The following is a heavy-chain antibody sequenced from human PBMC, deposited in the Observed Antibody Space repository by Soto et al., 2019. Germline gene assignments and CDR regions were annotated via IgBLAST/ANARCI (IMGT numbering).Heavy chain of an antibody. CDR2: IYSGGST. CDR1: GFTFSSND. CDR3: ATRPLLPGAP. D-gene: IGHD3-22*01. V-gene: IGHV3-53*01. Sequence: EVQLVKSGGGLIQPGGSLRLSCAASGFTFSSNDMNWVRQAPGKGLEWVSLIYSGGSTYYADSVKGRFTISRDNSKNTLYLQMSSLRAEDTALYYCATRPLLPGAPWGQGTMVTVSS. J-gene: IGHJ3*01.